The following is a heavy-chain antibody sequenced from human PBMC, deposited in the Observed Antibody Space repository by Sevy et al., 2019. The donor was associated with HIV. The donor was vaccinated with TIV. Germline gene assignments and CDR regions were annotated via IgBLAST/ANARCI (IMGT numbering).Heavy chain of an antibody. J-gene: IGHJ4*02. CDR3: TRDAGYSVGWYASNY. V-gene: IGHV3-30*04. D-gene: IGHD6-19*01. CDR1: GFSVNSHA. CDR2: LSYDGSTQ. Sequence: GGSLRLSCAASGFSVNSHAMHWVRQAPGKGLEWVALLSYDGSTQYYADSVKGRFSISRDNSKNMLYLQMNSLRPADTALYYCTRDAGYSVGWYASNYWGQGTLVTVSS.